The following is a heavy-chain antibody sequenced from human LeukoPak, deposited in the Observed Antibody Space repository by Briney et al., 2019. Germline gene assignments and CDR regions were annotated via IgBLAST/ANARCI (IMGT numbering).Heavy chain of an antibody. CDR1: GFTVSSNY. CDR3: ARGTYYYDSGGYYFT. CDR2: IYSGGST. D-gene: IGHD3-22*01. Sequence: GGSLRLSCAASGFTVSSNYMSWVRQAPGKGLEWVSVIYSGGSTYYADSVKGRFTISRDNSKNTLYLQMNSLRAEDTAVYYCARGTYYYDSGGYYFTWGQGTLVTVSS. V-gene: IGHV3-53*01. J-gene: IGHJ5*02.